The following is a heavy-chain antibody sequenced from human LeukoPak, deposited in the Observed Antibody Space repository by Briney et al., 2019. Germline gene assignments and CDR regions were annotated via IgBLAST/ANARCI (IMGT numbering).Heavy chain of an antibody. CDR2: IKQDGTEK. Sequence: PGGSLRLSCAASGFTLTTYWMSCVRQAPGKGLEWGANIKQDGTEKYYMDSVKGRFTISRDNAKNSLYLQMNSLRVGDTAVYYCAKVVKYCYGSETYYFFEHWGQGTPVTASS. V-gene: IGHV3-7*01. D-gene: IGHD3-10*01. CDR3: AKVVKYCYGSETYYFFEH. CDR1: GFTLTTYW. J-gene: IGHJ4*02.